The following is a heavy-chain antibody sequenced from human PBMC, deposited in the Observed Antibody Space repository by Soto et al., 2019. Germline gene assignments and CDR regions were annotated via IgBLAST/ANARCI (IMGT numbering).Heavy chain of an antibody. Sequence: PSETLSLTCTASGGSISSYYWSWIRQPPGKGLEWIGYMYNTGSTDYNPSFKSRVTISVDTSKNQFSLKLNSVTAADTAVYYCARDLWGYCGTDCYPLDVWGQGTTVTVSS. D-gene: IGHD2-21*02. J-gene: IGHJ6*02. CDR3: ARDLWGYCGTDCYPLDV. CDR1: GGSISSYY. CDR2: MYNTGST. V-gene: IGHV4-59*01.